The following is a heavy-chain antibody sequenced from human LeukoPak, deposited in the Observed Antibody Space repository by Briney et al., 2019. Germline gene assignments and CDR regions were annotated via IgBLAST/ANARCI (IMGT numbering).Heavy chain of an antibody. CDR3: ARDSRGYYDSSGYYDY. CDR2: INPSGGST. V-gene: IGHV1-46*01. CDR1: GYTFTSYY. D-gene: IGHD3-22*01. J-gene: IGHJ4*02. Sequence: ASVKVSCKASGYTFTSYYMHWVRQAPGQGLEWMGIINPSGGSTSYAQKFQGRVTMTRDMSTSTVYMELSSLRPEDTAVYYCARDSRGYYDSSGYYDYWGQGTLVTVSS.